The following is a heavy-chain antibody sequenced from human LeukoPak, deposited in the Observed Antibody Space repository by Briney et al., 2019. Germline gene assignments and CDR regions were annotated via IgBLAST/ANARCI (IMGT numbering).Heavy chain of an antibody. J-gene: IGHJ5*02. CDR1: RYSISSGYY. V-gene: IGHV4-38-2*02. CDR3: ATSRQLLDNWFDP. CDR2: IYHSGST. D-gene: IGHD2-2*01. Sequence: SETLSLTCTVSRYSISSGYYWGWIRQPPGKGLKWIGSIYHSGSTYYNPSLKSRVTISLDTSKNQFSLKLSSVTAADTAVYYCATSRQLLDNWFDPWGQGTLVTVSS.